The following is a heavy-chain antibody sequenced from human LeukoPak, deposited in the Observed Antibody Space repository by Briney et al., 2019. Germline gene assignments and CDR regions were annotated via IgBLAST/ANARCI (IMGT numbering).Heavy chain of an antibody. V-gene: IGHV3-23*01. CDR3: ARVTGWLLHQYFDY. Sequence: GGSLRLSCAASGFTFSSYAMSWVRQAPGKGLEWVSAISDSGGSTYYADSVRGRFTISRDNSKNTLYLQMNSLRAEDTAVYYCARVTGWLLHQYFDYWGQGTLVTVSS. J-gene: IGHJ4*02. CDR2: ISDSGGST. CDR1: GFTFSSYA. D-gene: IGHD3-22*01.